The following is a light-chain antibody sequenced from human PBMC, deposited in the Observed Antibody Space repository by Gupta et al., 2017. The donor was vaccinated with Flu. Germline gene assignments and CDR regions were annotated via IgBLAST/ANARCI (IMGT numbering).Light chain of an antibody. CDR2: RNN. Sequence: AVLTQPPSASVTPGQRVTISCSGGRANIGSNDDYWYHQLPATAPNLLIYRNNQRHSGVPARFSCSKSDTSAALAISGLRAEDEGDDYCASWDDSQNVLCVFGGGTKITVL. V-gene: IGLV1-47*01. CDR3: ASWDDSQNVLCV. CDR1: RANIGSND. J-gene: IGLJ3*02.